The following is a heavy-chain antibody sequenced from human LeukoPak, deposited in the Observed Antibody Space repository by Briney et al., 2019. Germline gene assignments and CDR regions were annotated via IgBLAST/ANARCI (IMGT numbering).Heavy chain of an antibody. J-gene: IGHJ4*02. CDR3: ARHSPILTGYYVGY. Sequence: SETLSLTCTVPGGSISSSSNYWGWIRQPPGKGLECIGSMYYSGSSYYNPSLKSRVTISGDTSKNQFSLKLSSVTAADTAVYYCARHSPILTGYYVGYWGQGTLVTVSS. D-gene: IGHD3-9*01. CDR1: GGSISSSSNY. V-gene: IGHV4-39*01. CDR2: MYYSGSS.